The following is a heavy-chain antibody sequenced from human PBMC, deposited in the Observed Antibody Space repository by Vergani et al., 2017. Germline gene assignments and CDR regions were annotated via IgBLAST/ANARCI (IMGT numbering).Heavy chain of an antibody. CDR1: GFTFSSYA. J-gene: IGHJ5*02. CDR2: ISSNGGST. Sequence: EVQLVESGGGLVQPGGSLRLSCSASGFTFSSYAMHWVRQAPGKGLEYVSAISSNGGSTYYADSVKGRFTISRDNSKNTLYLQMSSLRAEDTAVYYCVNYSTVTTVRGWFDPWGQGTLVTVSS. V-gene: IGHV3-64D*06. CDR3: VNYSTVTTVRGWFDP. D-gene: IGHD4-17*01.